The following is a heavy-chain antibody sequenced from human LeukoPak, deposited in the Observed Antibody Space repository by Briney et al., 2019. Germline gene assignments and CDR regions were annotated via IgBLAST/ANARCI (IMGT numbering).Heavy chain of an antibody. CDR2: ISGSGGST. J-gene: IGHJ4*02. D-gene: IGHD3-9*01. CDR3: AKGHGYFGWPYMPFDY. Sequence: GGSLRLSCAASGFTFSSYAMSWVRQAPGKGLEWVSAISGSGGSTYYADSVKGRFTISRDNSKNTLYLQMNSLRAEDTAVYYCAKGHGYFGWPYMPFDYWGQGTLVTVSS. CDR1: GFTFSSYA. V-gene: IGHV3-23*01.